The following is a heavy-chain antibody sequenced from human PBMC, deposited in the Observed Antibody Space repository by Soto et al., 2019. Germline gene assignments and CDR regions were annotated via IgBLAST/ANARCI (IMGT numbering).Heavy chain of an antibody. J-gene: IGHJ6*03. CDR2: IYSGGST. CDR1: GFTVSSNY. Sequence: EVQLVESGGGLVQPGGSLRLSRAASGFTVSSNYMSWVRQAPGKGLEWVSVIYSGGSTYYADSVKGRFTISRDNSKNTLYLQMNSLRAEDTAVYYCARDFNDMTPYYMDVWGKGTTVTVSS. CDR3: ARDFNDMTPYYMDV. V-gene: IGHV3-66*01.